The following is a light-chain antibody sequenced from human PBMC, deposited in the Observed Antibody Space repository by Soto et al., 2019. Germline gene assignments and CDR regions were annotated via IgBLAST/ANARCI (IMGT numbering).Light chain of an antibody. Sequence: QSVLTQPPSVSGAPGQRVTISCTGSSSNIGAGYDVHWYQRLPGTAPKLLIYGNSNRPSGVPDRFAGSKSGTSASLAITGLQAEDEAYYYCQSYGSSLSRVFGGGTELTVL. J-gene: IGLJ2*01. CDR2: GNS. CDR3: QSYGSSLSRV. V-gene: IGLV1-40*01. CDR1: SSNIGAGYD.